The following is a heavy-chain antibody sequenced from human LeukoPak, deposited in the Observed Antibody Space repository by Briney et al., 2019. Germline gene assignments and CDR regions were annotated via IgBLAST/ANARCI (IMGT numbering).Heavy chain of an antibody. J-gene: IGHJ6*02. CDR2: TSHDESYK. D-gene: IGHD4/OR15-4a*01. CDR3: ARDRLFYFHRPDYRAGYFYNMDV. Sequence: PGRSLRLSCSASGFTFNTYPMHWLRQSPGKGLEWVAVTSHDESYKFYAESVKGRFTISRDNSNNTLYLQMHTLRPEDTSVYYCARDRLFYFHRPDYRAGYFYNMDVWGQGTTVTVSS. V-gene: IGHV3-30-3*01. CDR1: GFTFNTYP.